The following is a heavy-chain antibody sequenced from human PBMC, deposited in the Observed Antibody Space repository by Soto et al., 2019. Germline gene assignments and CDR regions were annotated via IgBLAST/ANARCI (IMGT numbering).Heavy chain of an antibody. CDR3: AGAVDWYYPRGYFDY. J-gene: IGHJ4*02. Sequence: HVQLLESGPGLVKPSQTLSLTCTVSGASISSTDHFWSWIRQPPGKGLEWIGYIFYNGNTYYNPSLKGRPTISVDTSNNQFSLALSSVTAADTAVYYCAGAVDWYYPRGYFDYWGQGTLVTVSS. V-gene: IGHV4-30-4*01. CDR2: IFYNGNT. CDR1: GASISSTDHF. D-gene: IGHD2-21*01.